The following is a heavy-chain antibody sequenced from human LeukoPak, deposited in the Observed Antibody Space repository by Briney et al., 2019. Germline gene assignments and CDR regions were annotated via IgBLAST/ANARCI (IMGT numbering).Heavy chain of an antibody. CDR1: GFTFSSCA. D-gene: IGHD3-9*01. J-gene: IGHJ4*02. V-gene: IGHV3-30*04. CDR3: ARVFDWLLWDDY. CDR2: ISYDGSNK. Sequence: GRSLRLSCAASGFTFSSCAMHWVRQAPGKGLEWVAVISYDGSNKYYADSVKGRFTISRDNSKNTLYLQMNSLRAEDTAVYYCARVFDWLLWDDYWGQGTLVTVSS.